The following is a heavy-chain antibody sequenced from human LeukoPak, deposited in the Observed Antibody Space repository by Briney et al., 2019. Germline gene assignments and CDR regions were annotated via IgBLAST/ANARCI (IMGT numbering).Heavy chain of an antibody. CDR3: ARDRGRNSGYDQY. CDR2: ISPYKGTT. D-gene: IGHD5-12*01. CDR1: GYTFTNFG. J-gene: IGHJ4*02. V-gene: IGHV1-18*01. Sequence: ASVKVSCKASGYTFTNFGISWVRQAPGQGLEWMGWISPYKGTTYYAQNLQGRVTMTTDTSTSTAYMELRSLRSGDTAVYYCARDRGRNSGYDQYWGQGTLVTVSS.